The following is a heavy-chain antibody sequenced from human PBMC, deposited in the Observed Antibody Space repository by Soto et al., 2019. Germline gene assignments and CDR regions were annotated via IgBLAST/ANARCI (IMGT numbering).Heavy chain of an antibody. CDR2: INPSGGST. Sequence: ASVKVSCKASGYTFTSYYMHWVRQAPGQGLEWMGIINPSGGSTSYAQKFQGRVTMIRDTSTSTVYMGLSSLRSEDTAVYYCARWGEYDYIWGSYRYYFDYWGQGTLVTVSS. CDR1: GYTFTSYY. J-gene: IGHJ4*02. CDR3: ARWGEYDYIWGSYRYYFDY. V-gene: IGHV1-46*03. D-gene: IGHD3-16*02.